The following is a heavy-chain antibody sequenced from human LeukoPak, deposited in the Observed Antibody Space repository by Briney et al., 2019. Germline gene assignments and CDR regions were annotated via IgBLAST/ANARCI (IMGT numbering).Heavy chain of an antibody. CDR3: ARLYRQELDLLLLIGYYDY. J-gene: IGHJ4*02. Sequence: ASVKVSCKTSGYTFTADFMHWVRQAPGQGLEWMGWINPNSGDTNSAHKFQGRVTMTRDTSISTAYMELSGLTSDDTAIYYCARLYRQELDLLLLIGYYDYWGQGTLVTVSS. CDR1: GYTFTADF. CDR2: INPNSGDT. V-gene: IGHV1-2*07. D-gene: IGHD2-15*01.